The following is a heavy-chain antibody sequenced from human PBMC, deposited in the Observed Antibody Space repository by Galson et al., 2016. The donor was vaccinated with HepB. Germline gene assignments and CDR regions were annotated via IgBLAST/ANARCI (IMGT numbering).Heavy chain of an antibody. D-gene: IGHD1-7*01. CDR2: IYWNGDY. CDR3: VQSRRVTTGTRTFLTWLDP. J-gene: IGHJ5*02. V-gene: IGHV2-5*04. Sequence: PALVKPTQTLTLTCTFSGFSLNTHGVGVGWIRQPPGKALEWLALIYWNGDYRLRPSLRSRLTITMDTSRNQVVLTMTNMDPVDTGTYYCVQSRRVTTGTRTFLTWLDPWGQGALVTVSS. CDR1: GFSLNTHGVG.